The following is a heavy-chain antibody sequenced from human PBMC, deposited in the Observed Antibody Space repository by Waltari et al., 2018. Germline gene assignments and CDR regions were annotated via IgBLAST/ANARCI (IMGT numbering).Heavy chain of an antibody. J-gene: IGHJ4*02. V-gene: IGHV4-39*01. D-gene: IGHD3-22*01. CDR2: IYYSGGP. CDR3: ARHVDYYDSSGSDLGLDY. Sequence: QLQLQESGPGLVKPSETLSLTCTVSGGSISSSSYYWGWIRQPPGKGLEWIGSIYYSGGPYYNPSLKSRVTISVDTSKNQFSLKLGSVTAAETAVYYCARHVDYYDSSGSDLGLDYWGQGTLVTVSS. CDR1: GGSISSSSYY.